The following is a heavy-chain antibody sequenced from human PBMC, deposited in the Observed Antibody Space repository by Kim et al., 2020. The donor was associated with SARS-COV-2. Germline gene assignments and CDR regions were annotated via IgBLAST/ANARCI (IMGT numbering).Heavy chain of an antibody. CDR3: TTTVTTFYYFDY. CDR2: ISSSSSYT. D-gene: IGHD4-17*01. V-gene: IGHV3-11*06. CDR1: GFTFSDYY. Sequence: GGSLRLSCAASGFTFSDYYMSWIRQAPGKGLEWVSYISSSSSYTNYADSVKGRFTISRDNAKNSLYLQMNSLRAEDTAVYYCTTTVTTFYYFDYWGQGTLVTVSS. J-gene: IGHJ4*02.